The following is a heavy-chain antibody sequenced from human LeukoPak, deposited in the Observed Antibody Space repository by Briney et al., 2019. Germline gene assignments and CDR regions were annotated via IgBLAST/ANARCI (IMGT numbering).Heavy chain of an antibody. V-gene: IGHV4-4*07. J-gene: IGHJ5*02. Sequence: SETLSLTCTVSGGSISSYYWSWIRQPAGKGLEWIGRIYTSGSTNYNPSLKSRVTMSVDTSKNQFSLKLSSVTAADTAVYYCASASPYYYDSSGYPSFDPWGQGTLVIVSS. CDR2: IYTSGST. CDR3: ASASPYYYDSSGYPSFDP. CDR1: GGSISSYY. D-gene: IGHD3-22*01.